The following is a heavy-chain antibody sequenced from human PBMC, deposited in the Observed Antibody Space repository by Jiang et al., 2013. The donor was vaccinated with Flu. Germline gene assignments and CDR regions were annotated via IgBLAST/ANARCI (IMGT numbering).Heavy chain of an antibody. J-gene: IGHJ4*02. CDR1: GYTFTGYY. CDR3: AKQVMGSGGSLGYFDY. Sequence: VQLVESGAEVKKPGASVKVSCKASGYTFTGYYMHWVRQAPGQGLEWMGWINPNSGGTNYAQKFQGRVTMTRDTSISTAYMELSRLRSDDTAVYYCAKQVMGSGGSLGYFDYWGQGTLVTVSS. V-gene: IGHV1-2*02. CDR2: INPNSGGT. D-gene: IGHD2-15*01.